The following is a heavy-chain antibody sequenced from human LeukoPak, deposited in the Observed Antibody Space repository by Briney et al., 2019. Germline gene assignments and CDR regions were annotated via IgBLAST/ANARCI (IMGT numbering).Heavy chain of an antibody. J-gene: IGHJ6*02. V-gene: IGHV4-59*12. CDR1: GGSISSYY. CDR2: ISDIGSI. CDR3: ARSITIFGVSPYYYYYGMDV. Sequence: SETLSLTCTVSGGSISSYYWSWIRQPPGKGLEWIAYISDIGSINYNPSLKSRVTISLDTSKNQFSLKLSSVTAADTAVYYCARSITIFGVSPYYYYYGMDVWGQGTTVTVSS. D-gene: IGHD3-3*01.